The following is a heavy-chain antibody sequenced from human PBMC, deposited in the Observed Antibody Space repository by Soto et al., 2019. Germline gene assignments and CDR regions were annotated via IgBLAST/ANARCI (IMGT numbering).Heavy chain of an antibody. CDR1: GYTFTSYA. V-gene: IGHV1-3*01. CDR2: INAGNGNT. CDR3: ARGPGCPDGPGDY. Sequence: QVQLVQSGAEVKKPGASVKVSCKASGYTFTSYAMHWVRQAPGQRLEWMGWINAGNGNTKYSQKFQGRVTITRDTSASTEYMELSSLRSEDTAVYYRARGPGCPDGPGDYWGQGTLVTVSS. J-gene: IGHJ4*02.